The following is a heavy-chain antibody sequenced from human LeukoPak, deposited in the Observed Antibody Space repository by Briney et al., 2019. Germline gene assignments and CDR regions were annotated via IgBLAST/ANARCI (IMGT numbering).Heavy chain of an antibody. CDR3: AKDMGAVPAAIAFDY. J-gene: IGHJ4*02. V-gene: IGHV1-2*02. CDR2: INPNSGGT. D-gene: IGHD2-2*01. CDR1: GYTFTGYY. Sequence: ASVKVSCKASGYTFTGYYMHWVRQAPGQGLEWMGWINPNSGGTNYAQKFQGRVTMTRDTSISTAYMELSRLRSDDTAFYYCAKDMGAVPAAIAFDYWGQGTLVTVSS.